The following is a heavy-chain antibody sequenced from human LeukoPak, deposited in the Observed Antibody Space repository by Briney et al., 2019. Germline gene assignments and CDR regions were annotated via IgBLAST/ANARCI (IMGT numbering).Heavy chain of an antibody. D-gene: IGHD1-26*01. Sequence: SETLSLTCTVSGGSISRYYWSWIRQPPGKGLGWVGYIYYRGSTYYNPSLKSRVTISVDTSKNQFFLKLSSVTAADTAVYYCARNKVGGATYYIDYWGQGTLVTVSS. CDR1: GGSISRYY. V-gene: IGHV4-59*08. CDR3: ARNKVGGATYYIDY. J-gene: IGHJ4*02. CDR2: IYYRGST.